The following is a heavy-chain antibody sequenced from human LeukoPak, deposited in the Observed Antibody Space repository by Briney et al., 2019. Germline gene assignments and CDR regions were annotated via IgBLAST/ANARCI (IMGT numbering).Heavy chain of an antibody. Sequence: GGSLRLSCAASGFTFTTYWMHWVRQAPGKGLVWVSHINSDGSITSYADSVKGRFTISRDNSKNTLYLQMNSLRAEDTAVYHCARGKPSGYCSSTSCYRPYFDYWGQGTLVTVSS. J-gene: IGHJ4*02. D-gene: IGHD2-2*03. CDR2: INSDGSIT. CDR1: GFTFTTYW. CDR3: ARGKPSGYCSSTSCYRPYFDY. V-gene: IGHV3-74*01.